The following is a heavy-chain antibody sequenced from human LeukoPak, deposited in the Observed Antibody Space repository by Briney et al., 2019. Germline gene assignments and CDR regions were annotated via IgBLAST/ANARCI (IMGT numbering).Heavy chain of an antibody. J-gene: IGHJ4*02. D-gene: IGHD3-22*01. CDR3: ARQGVIPYYYDSSGYYPWYFDY. Sequence: SETLSLTCAVSGGSISSSNWWSWVRQPPGKGLEWIGEIYHSGSTNYNPSLKSRVTISVDKSKNQFSLKLSSVTAADTAVYYCARQGVIPYYYDSSGYYPWYFDYWGQGTLVTASS. V-gene: IGHV4-4*02. CDR1: GGSISSSNW. CDR2: IYHSGST.